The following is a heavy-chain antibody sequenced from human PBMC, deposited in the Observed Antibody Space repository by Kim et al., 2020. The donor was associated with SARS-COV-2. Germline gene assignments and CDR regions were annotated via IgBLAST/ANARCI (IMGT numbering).Heavy chain of an antibody. Sequence: ASVKVSCKASGYTFTRYYMHWVRQAPGQGLEWMGIINPSGGSTSYAQKFQGRVTMTRDTSTSTVYMELSSLRSEDTAVYYCARVDCSGGSCYSGWFDPWGQGTLVTVSS. J-gene: IGHJ5*02. CDR3: ARVDCSGGSCYSGWFDP. V-gene: IGHV1-46*01. CDR2: INPSGGST. D-gene: IGHD2-15*01. CDR1: GYTFTRYY.